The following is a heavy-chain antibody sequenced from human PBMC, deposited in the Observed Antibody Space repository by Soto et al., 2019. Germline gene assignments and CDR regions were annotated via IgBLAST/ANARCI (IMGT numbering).Heavy chain of an antibody. D-gene: IGHD3-22*01. CDR3: AREDSSGYYYEGPFDY. CDR2: ISYDGSNK. Sequence: HPGGSLRLSCAASGFTFSSYAMHWVRQAPGKGLEWVAVISYDGSNKYYADSVKGRFTISRDNSKNTLYLQMNSLRAEDTAVYYCAREDSSGYYYEGPFDYWGQGTLVTVSS. J-gene: IGHJ4*02. V-gene: IGHV3-30-3*01. CDR1: GFTFSSYA.